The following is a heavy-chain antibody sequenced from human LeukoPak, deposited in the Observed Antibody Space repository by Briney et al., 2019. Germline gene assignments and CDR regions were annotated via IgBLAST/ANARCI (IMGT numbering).Heavy chain of an antibody. D-gene: IGHD4-17*01. CDR2: IRTDGDT. CDR1: GFTFSEYW. V-gene: IGHV3-74*01. J-gene: IGHJ4*02. Sequence: GGSLRLSCAASGFTFSEYWMHWVRQAPGKGLVWVSRIRTDGDTSYAGSVRGRFTISRDNSKNTLYLQMNSLRAEDTAVYYCARDARVGDPFDYWGQGTLVTVSS. CDR3: ARDARVGDPFDY.